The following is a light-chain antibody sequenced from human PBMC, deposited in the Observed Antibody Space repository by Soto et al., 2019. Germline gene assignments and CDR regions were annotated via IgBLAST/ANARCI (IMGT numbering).Light chain of an antibody. CDR1: SSDVGSYNL. J-gene: IGLJ2*01. CDR2: EVS. Sequence: QSVLTQPASVSGSPGQSITISCTGTSSDVGSYNLVSWYQQHPGKAPKLMIYEVSKRPSGVSNRFSGSKSGNTDSLTISGLQAEDEADYYCCSYAGSSTWVVFGGGTKLTVL. V-gene: IGLV2-23*02. CDR3: CSYAGSSTWVV.